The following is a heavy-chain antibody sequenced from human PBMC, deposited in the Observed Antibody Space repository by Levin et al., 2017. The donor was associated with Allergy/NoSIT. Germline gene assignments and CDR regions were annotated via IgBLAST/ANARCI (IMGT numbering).Heavy chain of an antibody. CDR3: ARFVVTPVSYFYMDV. Sequence: ASVKVSCKASGYTFKNYGISWVRQAPGQGLEWMGWISTHNGNTNYAQSFQGRVTMTTDTSTSTADKELRSLISDDTAVYYCARFVVTPVSYFYMDVWGKGTTVTVSS. CDR1: GYTFKNYG. V-gene: IGHV1-18*01. J-gene: IGHJ6*03. D-gene: IGHD2-2*01. CDR2: ISTHNGNT.